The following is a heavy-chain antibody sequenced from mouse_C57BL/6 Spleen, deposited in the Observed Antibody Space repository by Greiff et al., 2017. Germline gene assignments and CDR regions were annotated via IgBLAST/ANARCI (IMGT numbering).Heavy chain of an antibody. D-gene: IGHD1-1*01. J-gene: IGHJ4*01. CDR1: GYAFSSYW. Sequence: QVQLKQSGAELVKPGASVKISCKASGYAFSSYWMNWVKQRPGKGLEWIGQIYPGDGDTNYNGKFKGKATLTADKSSSTAYMQLSSLTSEDSAVYFCARSYYGSSYPMDYWGQGTSVTVSS. V-gene: IGHV1-80*01. CDR3: ARSYYGSSYPMDY. CDR2: IYPGDGDT.